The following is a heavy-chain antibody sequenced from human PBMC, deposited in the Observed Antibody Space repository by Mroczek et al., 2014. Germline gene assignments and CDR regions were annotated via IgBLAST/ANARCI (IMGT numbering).Heavy chain of an antibody. CDR3: ARGLPYSSSSSGAQEFDY. CDR2: ISYDGSNK. Sequence: LVEVWGRRGPSLGRSLRLSCAASGFTFSSYAMHWVRQAPGKGLEWVAVISYDGSNKYYADSVKGRFTISRDNSKNTLYLQMNSLRAEDTAVYYCARGLPYSSSSSGAQEFDYWGQGTLVTVSS. D-gene: IGHD6-6*01. J-gene: IGHJ4*02. V-gene: IGHV3-30-3*01. CDR1: GFTFSSYA.